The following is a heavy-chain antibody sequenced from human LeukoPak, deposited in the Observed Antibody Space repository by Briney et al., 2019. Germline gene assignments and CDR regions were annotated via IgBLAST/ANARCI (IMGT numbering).Heavy chain of an antibody. V-gene: IGHV3-33*01. J-gene: IGHJ6*02. Sequence: GGSLRLSCAASGFTFSSYGMHWVRQAPGKGLEWVAVIWYDGSNKDYADSVKGRFTISRDNSKNTLYLQMNSLRAEDTAVYSCARGLQGSGSYYGYYYGMDVWGQGTTVTVSS. D-gene: IGHD3-10*01. CDR3: ARGLQGSGSYYGYYYGMDV. CDR2: IWYDGSNK. CDR1: GFTFSSYG.